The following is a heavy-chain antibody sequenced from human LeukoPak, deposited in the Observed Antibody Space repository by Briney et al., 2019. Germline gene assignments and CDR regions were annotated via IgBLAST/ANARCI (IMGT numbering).Heavy chain of an antibody. J-gene: IGHJ3*02. CDR1: DGSIISSSYY. CDR3: ARGGGIVGVPAAKNPFEI. Sequence: SETLSLTCTVSDGSIISSSYYWGWIRQPPGKGLEWIGSIYYSGSTSYNPSLKSRVTISLATSKNQFSLKLSSVTAADTAVYYCARGGGIVGVPAAKNPFEIWGQGTMVTVSS. V-gene: IGHV4-39*07. CDR2: IYYSGST. D-gene: IGHD2-2*01.